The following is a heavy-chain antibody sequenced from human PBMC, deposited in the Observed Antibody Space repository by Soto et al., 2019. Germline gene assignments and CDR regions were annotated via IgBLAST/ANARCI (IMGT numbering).Heavy chain of an antibody. J-gene: IGHJ5*02. CDR1: GDSVSSNSAA. Sequence: PSQTLSLTCAISGDSVSSNSAAWNWIRQSPSRGLEWLGRTYYRSKWYNDYAVSVKSRITINPDTSKNQFSLQLNSVTPEDTAVYYCARAETDYYDILTGYYNVIYWFDPWGQGTLVTVSS. CDR3: ARAETDYYDILTGYYNVIYWFDP. V-gene: IGHV6-1*01. CDR2: TYYRSKWYN. D-gene: IGHD3-9*01.